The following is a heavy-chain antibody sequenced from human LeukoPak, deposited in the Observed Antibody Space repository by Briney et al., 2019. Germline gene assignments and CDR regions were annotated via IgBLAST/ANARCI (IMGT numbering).Heavy chain of an antibody. V-gene: IGHV4-34*01. CDR2: INHSGST. CDR3: ARRPRLLWFGELYGDYFDY. CDR1: GGSCSGYY. D-gene: IGHD3-10*01. Sequence: PSETLTLTCAVYGGSCSGYYWSWIRQPPGKELEWIGEINHSGSTNYNPSLKSRVTISVDTSKNQFSLKLSSVTAADTAVYYCARRPRLLWFGELYGDYFDYWGQGTLVTVSS. J-gene: IGHJ4*02.